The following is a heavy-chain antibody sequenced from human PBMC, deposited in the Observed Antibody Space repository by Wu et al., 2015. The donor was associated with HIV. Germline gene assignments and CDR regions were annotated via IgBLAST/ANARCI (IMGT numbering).Heavy chain of an antibody. CDR1: GYALAELS. D-gene: IGHD1-26*01. CDR2: IDPEDGEK. Sequence: QVHLVQSGADVKKPGASVKVSCKVSGYALAELSIHWVRQAPGKGLEWMGGIDPEDGEKIYAQKFQGRLTMTEDTSTDTASMELSSLTSEDTAVYYCATVGYSDSLDYWGQGTLVIVSS. CDR3: ATVGYSDSLDY. J-gene: IGHJ4*02. V-gene: IGHV1-24*01.